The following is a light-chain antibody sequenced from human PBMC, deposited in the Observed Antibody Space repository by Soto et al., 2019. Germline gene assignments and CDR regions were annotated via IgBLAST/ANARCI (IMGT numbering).Light chain of an antibody. V-gene: IGKV3-11*01. Sequence: EIVLTQSPATLSLSPGEGATLSCRATQSVGSSLAWFQQKPGQAPRLLMFDASNRATGIPARFSGGGSGTDFTLTISSREPEDFAVYFCQQRSNWPITFGQGTRLEIK. CDR1: QSVGSS. CDR3: QQRSNWPIT. CDR2: DAS. J-gene: IGKJ5*01.